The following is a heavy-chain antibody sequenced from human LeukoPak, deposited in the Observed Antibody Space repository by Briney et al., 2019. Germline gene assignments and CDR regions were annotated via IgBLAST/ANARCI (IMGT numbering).Heavy chain of an antibody. CDR3: ARPDGRGLEPGAFDI. CDR2: ISSSSSYI. CDR1: GFTFSSYS. V-gene: IGHV3-21*01. D-gene: IGHD1-1*01. J-gene: IGHJ3*02. Sequence: PGGSLRLSCAASGFTFSSYSMNWVRQAPGKGLEWVSSISSSSSYIYYADSAKGRFTISRDNAKNSLYLQMNRLRVEDTAVNYCARPDGRGLEPGAFDIWGQGTMVTVSS.